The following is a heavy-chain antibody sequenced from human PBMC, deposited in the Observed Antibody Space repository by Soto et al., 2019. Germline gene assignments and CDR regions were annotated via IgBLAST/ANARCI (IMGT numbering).Heavy chain of an antibody. CDR3: ATWNDFWSDYYTREFDY. V-gene: IGHV1-3*01. CDR1: GYTFSDYA. J-gene: IGHJ4*02. Sequence: AASVKVSCKTSGYTFSDYAIHWVRQAPGQRLEWMGWINPGNGNTKYSEKFQGRVTITRDTSASTGYMELTSLRSEDTAVYYCATWNDFWSDYYTREFDYWGQGTQVTVSS. D-gene: IGHD3-3*01. CDR2: INPGNGNT.